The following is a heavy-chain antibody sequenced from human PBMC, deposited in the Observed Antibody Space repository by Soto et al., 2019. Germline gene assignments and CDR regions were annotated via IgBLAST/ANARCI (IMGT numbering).Heavy chain of an antibody. J-gene: IGHJ4*02. V-gene: IGHV3-74*01. CDR1: GFTLRRDR. CDR2: IDTDGGGT. CDR3: ATVFDV. D-gene: IGHD4-17*01. Sequence: RGSLRHSWGGSGFTLRRDRLHWVRQAPGKGLEWVSRIDTDGGGTSYADSVKGRFTISTDNAENTVYLQMNGLRVEDTAVYYCATVFDVWGQGTLVTVSS.